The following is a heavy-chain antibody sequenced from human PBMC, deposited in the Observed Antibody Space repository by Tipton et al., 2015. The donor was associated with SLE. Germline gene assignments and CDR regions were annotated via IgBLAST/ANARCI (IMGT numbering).Heavy chain of an antibody. CDR1: GFTFHDYA. J-gene: IGHJ6*02. CDR2: ISWNTDNI. V-gene: IGHV3-9*01. Sequence: QLVQSGGKLVQPGGSLRLSCAASGFTFHDYAMHWVRQAPGKGLEWVSGISWNTDNIAYADSVKGRFTISRDNVENSLFLQLNSLRPEDTALYYCAKASLKRSGYESYYYGMDVWGQGTTVTVSS. CDR3: AKASLKRSGYESYYYGMDV. D-gene: IGHD5-12*01.